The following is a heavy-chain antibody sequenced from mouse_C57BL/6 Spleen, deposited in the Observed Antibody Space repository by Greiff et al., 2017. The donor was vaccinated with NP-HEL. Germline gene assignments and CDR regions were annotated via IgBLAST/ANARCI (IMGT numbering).Heavy chain of an antibody. J-gene: IGHJ3*01. CDR1: GYAFSSSW. CDR2: IYPGDGDT. Sequence: VQLQQSGPELVKPGASVKISCKASGYAFSSSWMNWVKQRPGKGLEWIGRIYPGDGDTNYNGKFKGKATLTADKSSSTAYMQLSSLTSEDSAVYFCARLPDDYDGSAWFAYWGQGTLVTVSA. V-gene: IGHV1-82*01. CDR3: ARLPDDYDGSAWFAY. D-gene: IGHD2-4*01.